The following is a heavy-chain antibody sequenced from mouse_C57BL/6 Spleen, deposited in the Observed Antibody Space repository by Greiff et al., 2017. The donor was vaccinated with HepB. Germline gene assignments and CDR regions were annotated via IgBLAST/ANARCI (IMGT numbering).Heavy chain of an antibody. CDR1: GYTFTSYW. Sequence: QVQLQQPGAELVMPGASVKLSCKASGYTFTSYWMHWVKQRPGQGLEWIGEIDPSDSYTNYNQKFKGKSTLTVDKSSSTAYMQLSSLTSEDSAVYYCARERTGVYYCDYWGQGTTLTVSS. V-gene: IGHV1-69*01. J-gene: IGHJ2*01. CDR2: IDPSDSYT. CDR3: ARERTGVYYCDY. D-gene: IGHD4-1*01.